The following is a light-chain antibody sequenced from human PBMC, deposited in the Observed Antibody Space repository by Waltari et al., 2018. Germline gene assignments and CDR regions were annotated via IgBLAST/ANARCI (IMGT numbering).Light chain of an antibody. V-gene: IGLV3-21*02. CDR2: ADS. CDR3: QVWDSSSDHPL. CDR1: NIGSKY. J-gene: IGLJ2*01. Sequence: SYDLTQTPSVSAASGQTARITCAGDNIGSKYVHWYQQKPAQAPVQVIYADSKRPSGIPERFSGSNSGNTATLTISGVEAGDGADYYCQVWDSSSDHPLFGGGTRLTVL.